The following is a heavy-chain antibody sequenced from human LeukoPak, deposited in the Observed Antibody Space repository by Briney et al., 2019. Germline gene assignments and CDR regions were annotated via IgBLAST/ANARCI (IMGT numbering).Heavy chain of an antibody. CDR2: INHSGST. J-gene: IGHJ2*01. Sequence: TSETLSLTCAVYGGSFSGYYWSWIRQPPGKGLEWIGEINHSGSTNYNPSLKSRVTISVDTSKNQFSLKLSSVTAADTAVYYCARGRRTYWYFDLWGRGTLVTVSS. CDR1: GGSFSGYY. CDR3: ARGRRTYWYFDL. V-gene: IGHV4-34*01.